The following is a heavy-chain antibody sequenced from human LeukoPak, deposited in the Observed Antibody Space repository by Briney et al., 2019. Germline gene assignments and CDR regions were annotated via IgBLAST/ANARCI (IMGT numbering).Heavy chain of an antibody. Sequence: ASVKVSCKASGYTFITCGITWVRQAPGQGLEWMGWISADTGDTNYAQKLQGRVTMTADTSTSTAYMELRSLGSDDTAVYYCARGGVTCSLFDLWGQGTLVTVSS. D-gene: IGHD3-10*01. V-gene: IGHV1-18*01. J-gene: IGHJ4*02. CDR3: ARGGVTCSLFDL. CDR1: GYTFITCG. CDR2: ISADTGDT.